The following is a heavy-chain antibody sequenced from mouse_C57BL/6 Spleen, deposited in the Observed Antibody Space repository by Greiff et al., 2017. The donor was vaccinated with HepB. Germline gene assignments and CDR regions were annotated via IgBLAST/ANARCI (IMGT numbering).Heavy chain of an antibody. V-gene: IGHV1-64*01. Sequence: QVQLQQPGAELVKPGASVKLSCKASGYTFTSYWMHWVKQRPGQGLEWIGMIHPNSGSTNYNEKFKSKATLTVDKSSSTAYMQLSSLTSEDSAVYYCARGDDGYSSCYAMDYWGQGTSVTVSS. CDR2: IHPNSGST. J-gene: IGHJ4*01. CDR3: ARGDDGYSSCYAMDY. CDR1: GYTFTSYW. D-gene: IGHD2-3*01.